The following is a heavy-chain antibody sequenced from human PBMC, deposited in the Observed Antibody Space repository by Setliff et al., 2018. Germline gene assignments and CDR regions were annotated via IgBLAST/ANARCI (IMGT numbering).Heavy chain of an antibody. V-gene: IGHV1-46*01. CDR2: INPSGGLT. D-gene: IGHD3-22*01. Sequence: ASVKVSCKASGYTLTNYYMHWVRQAPGQGLEWMGIINPSGGLTRYAQKFQGRVTMTRDTSTSTVYMEVSSLRSEDTAVYYCARAGRNNYDSSGYYYDLYYYNYMDVWAKGTTVTVSS. CDR1: GYTLTNYY. J-gene: IGHJ6*03. CDR3: ARAGRNNYDSSGYYYDLYYYNYMDV.